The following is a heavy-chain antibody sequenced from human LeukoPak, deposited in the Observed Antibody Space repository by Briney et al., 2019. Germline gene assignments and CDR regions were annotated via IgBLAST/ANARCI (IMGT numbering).Heavy chain of an antibody. CDR2: IIPILGIA. V-gene: IGHV1-69*04. CDR1: GGTFSSYA. J-gene: IGHJ4*02. CDR3: ARETYSGRLIDY. Sequence: SVTVSCKASGGTFSSYAISWVRQAPGQGLEWMGRIIPILGIANYAQKFQGRVTITADKSTSTAYMELSSLRSEDTAVYYCARETYSGRLIDYWGQGTLVTVSS. D-gene: IGHD1-26*01.